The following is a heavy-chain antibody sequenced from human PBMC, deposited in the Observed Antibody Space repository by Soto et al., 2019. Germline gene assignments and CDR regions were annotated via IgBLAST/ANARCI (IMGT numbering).Heavy chain of an antibody. V-gene: IGHV3-30*18. CDR3: AKDVSFSHRSYYFDY. CDR2: ISYDGSNK. D-gene: IGHD3-3*02. Sequence: VVSLRLSCAVSGFTFSSYGMHWVRQAPGKGLEWVAVISYDGSNKYYADSVKGRFTISRDNSKNTLYLQMNSLRAEDTAVYYCAKDVSFSHRSYYFDYWGQGTLVTVSS. CDR1: GFTFSSYG. J-gene: IGHJ4*02.